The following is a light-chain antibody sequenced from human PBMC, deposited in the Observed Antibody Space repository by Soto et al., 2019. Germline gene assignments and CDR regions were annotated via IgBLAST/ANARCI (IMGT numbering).Light chain of an antibody. Sequence: EIVLTQSPATLSLSPGERATLSCRASQSVSSYLAWYQQKPDQAPRLLIYDASNRATGIPARFSGSGSGTDFTLTISSLEPEDFAVYYCQQRSNWITFGQGTRLEMK. CDR3: QQRSNWIT. V-gene: IGKV3-11*01. J-gene: IGKJ5*01. CDR1: QSVSSY. CDR2: DAS.